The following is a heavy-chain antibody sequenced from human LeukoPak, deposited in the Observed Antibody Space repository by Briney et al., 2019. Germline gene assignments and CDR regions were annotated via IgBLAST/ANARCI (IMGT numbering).Heavy chain of an antibody. CDR3: ARAESSSWYSNYYYYYYMDV. J-gene: IGHJ6*03. CDR2: ISSSGSTI. Sequence: PGGSLRLSCAASGFTFRDYYMSWIRQAPGKGLEWVSYISSSGSTIYYADSVKGRFTISRDNAKNSLYLQMNSLRAEDTAVYYCARAESSSWYSNYYYYYYMDVWGKGTTVTVSS. D-gene: IGHD6-13*01. V-gene: IGHV3-11*01. CDR1: GFTFRDYY.